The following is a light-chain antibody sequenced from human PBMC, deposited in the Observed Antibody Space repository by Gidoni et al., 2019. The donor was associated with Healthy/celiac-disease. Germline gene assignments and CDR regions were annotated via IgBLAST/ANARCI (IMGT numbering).Light chain of an antibody. Sequence: ASQSVSSNLAWYQQKPGQAPRLLIYGASTRATGIPARFSGSGSGTEFTLTISSLQSEDFAVYYCQQYNNWPLTFGQGTKVEIK. V-gene: IGKV3-15*01. J-gene: IGKJ1*01. CDR3: QQYNNWPLT. CDR2: GAS. CDR1: QSVSSN.